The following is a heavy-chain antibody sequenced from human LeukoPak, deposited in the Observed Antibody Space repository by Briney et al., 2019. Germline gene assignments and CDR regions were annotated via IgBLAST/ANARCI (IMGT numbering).Heavy chain of an antibody. J-gene: IGHJ6*03. CDR2: INHSGST. Sequence: SETLSLTCAVYGGSFSGYYWSWIRQPPGKGLEWIGEINHSGSTNYNPSLKSRVTISVDTSKNQFSLKLSSVTAADTAVYYCARATDDILTGSEYYYYMDVWGKGTTVTISS. CDR3: ARATDDILTGSEYYYYMDV. CDR1: GGSFSGYY. V-gene: IGHV4-34*01. D-gene: IGHD3-9*01.